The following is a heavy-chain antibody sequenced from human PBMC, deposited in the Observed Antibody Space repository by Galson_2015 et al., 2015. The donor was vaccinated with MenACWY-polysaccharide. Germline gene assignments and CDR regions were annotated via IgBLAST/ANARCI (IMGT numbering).Heavy chain of an antibody. CDR3: ARGHYGLDV. CDR1: GFSLGAWY. CDR2: ISKSGDSI. V-gene: IGHV3-11*01. Sequence: SLRLSCAASGFSLGAWYMSWIRQAPGKGLGWLSYISKSGDSIYYGDSVKGRFAISRDNAKNSLYLQLNSLEVEDTATYYCARGHYGLDVWGQGTTVTVSS. J-gene: IGHJ6*02.